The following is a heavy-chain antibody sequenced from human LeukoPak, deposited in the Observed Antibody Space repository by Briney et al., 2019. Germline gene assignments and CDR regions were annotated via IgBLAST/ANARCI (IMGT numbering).Heavy chain of an antibody. CDR1: GYSFTSYW. D-gene: IGHD5-18*01. Sequence: GESPKISCKGSGYSFTSYWIGWVRPMPGKGLEWMGIIYPGDSDTRYSPSFQGQVTISADKSISTAYLQWSSLKASDTAMYYCARHKALGYSYAFDAFDIWGQGTMVTVSS. CDR2: IYPGDSDT. V-gene: IGHV5-51*01. CDR3: ARHKALGYSYAFDAFDI. J-gene: IGHJ3*02.